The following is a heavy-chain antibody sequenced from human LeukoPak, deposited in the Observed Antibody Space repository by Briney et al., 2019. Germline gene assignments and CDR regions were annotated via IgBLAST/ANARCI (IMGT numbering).Heavy chain of an antibody. D-gene: IGHD2-2*01. Sequence: SVKVSCKASGGTFISYAISWVRQAPGQGLEWMGGIIPIFGTANYAQKFQGRVTITADESTSTAYMELSSLRSEDTAVYYCARGDIVVVPAAIGVSYYYGMDVWGQGTTVTVSS. CDR2: IIPIFGTA. CDR1: GGTFISYA. V-gene: IGHV1-69*13. J-gene: IGHJ6*02. CDR3: ARGDIVVVPAAIGVSYYYGMDV.